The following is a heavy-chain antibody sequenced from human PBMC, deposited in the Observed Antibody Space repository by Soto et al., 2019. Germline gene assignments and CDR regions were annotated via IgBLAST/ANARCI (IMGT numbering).Heavy chain of an antibody. J-gene: IGHJ6*02. CDR1: GFTFSMYS. CDR2: IPQDGVDG. Sequence: GGSLRLSCEVSGFTFSMYSMSWVRQSPGKGLEWVAKIPQDGVDGHYADSVKGRFTISRDNGKNSLYLQLNNLRAEDTAVYYCARDHLILSAPEFFYGSDVRGRGATVTVSS. D-gene: IGHD2-8*02. V-gene: IGHV3-7*03. CDR3: ARDHLILSAPEFFYGSDV.